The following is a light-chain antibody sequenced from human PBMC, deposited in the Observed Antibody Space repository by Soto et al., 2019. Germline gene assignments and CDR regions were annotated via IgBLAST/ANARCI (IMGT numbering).Light chain of an antibody. CDR1: SSDVGGYNY. Sequence: QSALTQPASVSGSAGQSIAISCTGTSSDVGGYNYVSWYQQHPGKAPKLLLSEVSKRPSGVSDRFSGSKSGNTASLTISGLQAEDEADYYCISYTGSSTSYVFGSGTKVTVL. CDR3: ISYTGSSTSYV. CDR2: EVS. J-gene: IGLJ1*01. V-gene: IGLV2-14*01.